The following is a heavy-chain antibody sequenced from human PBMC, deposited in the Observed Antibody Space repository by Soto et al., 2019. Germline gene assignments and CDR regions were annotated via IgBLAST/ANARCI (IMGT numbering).Heavy chain of an antibody. CDR1: GFTFSSYG. V-gene: IGHV3-30*18. CDR3: AKDSDYGDYVVDY. Sequence: LRLSCSASGFTFSSYGMHWVRQAPGKGLEWVAVISYDGSNKYYADSVKGRFTISRDNSKNTLYLQMNSLRAEDTAVYYCAKDSDYGDYVVDYWGQGTLVTVSS. J-gene: IGHJ4*02. D-gene: IGHD4-17*01. CDR2: ISYDGSNK.